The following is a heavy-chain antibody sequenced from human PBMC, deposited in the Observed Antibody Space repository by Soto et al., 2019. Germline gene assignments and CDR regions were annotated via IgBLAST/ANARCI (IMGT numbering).Heavy chain of an antibody. CDR1: GGSISSYY. J-gene: IGHJ6*03. Sequence: SETLSLTCTVPGGSISSYYWSWIRQPPGKGLEWIGYIYYSGSTNYNPSLKSRVTISVDTSKNQFSLKLSSVTAADTAVYYCAREDIVVVPAAPNNYYYYYMDVWGKGTTVTVSS. V-gene: IGHV4-59*01. CDR2: IYYSGST. CDR3: AREDIVVVPAAPNNYYYYYMDV. D-gene: IGHD2-2*01.